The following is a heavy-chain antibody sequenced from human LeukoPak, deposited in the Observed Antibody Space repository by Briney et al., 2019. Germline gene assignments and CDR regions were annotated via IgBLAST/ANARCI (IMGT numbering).Heavy chain of an antibody. CDR1: GFSVGTNY. D-gene: IGHD4-17*01. CDR3: AKVPPSNGDQFDY. Sequence: GGSLRLSCAASGFSVGTNYMTWVRQAPGKGLEWVSAISGSGGSTYYADSVKGRFTISRDNSKNTLYLQMNSLRAEDTAVYYCAKVPPSNGDQFDYWGQGTLVTVSS. CDR2: ISGSGGST. V-gene: IGHV3-23*01. J-gene: IGHJ4*02.